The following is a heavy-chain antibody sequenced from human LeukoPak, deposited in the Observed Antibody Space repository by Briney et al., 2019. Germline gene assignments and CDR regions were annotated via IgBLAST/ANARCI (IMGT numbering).Heavy chain of an antibody. CDR3: TRLWLPDSVTATDAFDI. D-gene: IGHD2-21*02. J-gene: IGHJ3*02. CDR1: GFTFSGSA. CDR2: IRSKANSYAT. V-gene: IGHV3-73*01. Sequence: PGGSLRLSCAASGFTFSGSAMHWVRQASGKGLEWVGRIRSKANSYATAYAASVKGRFTISRDDSKNTVYLQMNSLKTEDTAVYYCTRLWLPDSVTATDAFDIWGQGTMVTVSS.